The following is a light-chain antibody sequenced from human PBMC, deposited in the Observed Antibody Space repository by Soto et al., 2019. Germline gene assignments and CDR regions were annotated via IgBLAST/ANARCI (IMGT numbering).Light chain of an antibody. CDR2: EVS. CDR1: SSDVGGYNY. V-gene: IGLV2-8*01. J-gene: IGLJ1*01. Sequence: QSALTQPPSASGSPGQSVTISCTGTSSDVGGYNYVSWYQQHPGKAPKLMIYEVSKRPSGVPDRFSGSKSGNTASLTVSGLQPEDEAYYYCSSYAGSNKSVFGTGTKLTVL. CDR3: SSYAGSNKSV.